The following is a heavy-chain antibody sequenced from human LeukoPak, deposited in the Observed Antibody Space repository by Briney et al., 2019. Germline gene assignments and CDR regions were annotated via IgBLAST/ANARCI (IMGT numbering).Heavy chain of an antibody. J-gene: IGHJ4*02. Sequence: GGSLRLSCAASGFTLSSYWMTWVRQAPGKGLEWVANIKEDGSEKYYVDSVKGRFTISRDNAKNSLSLHMNSLRAEDTAVYYWAKYRLVWLPAPVFDYWGQGTLVTVSS. CDR3: AKYRLVWLPAPVFDY. CDR1: GFTLSSYW. V-gene: IGHV3-7*01. CDR2: IKEDGSEK. D-gene: IGHD5-24*01.